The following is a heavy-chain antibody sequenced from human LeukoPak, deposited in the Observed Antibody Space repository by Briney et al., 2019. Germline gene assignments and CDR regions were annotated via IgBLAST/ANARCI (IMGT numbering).Heavy chain of an antibody. CDR1: GLTVTNTW. CDR3: TTGIRGD. Sequence: GGSLRLSCSASGLTVTNTWMDWVRQAPGEGLDWVGRIASKTDGGATDYAAPVKGRFTISRDDSKNTLNLQMNSLKTEDTAVYYCTTGIRGDWGQGTLVTVSS. V-gene: IGHV3-15*07. CDR2: IASKTDGGAT. J-gene: IGHJ4*02. D-gene: IGHD3-10*01.